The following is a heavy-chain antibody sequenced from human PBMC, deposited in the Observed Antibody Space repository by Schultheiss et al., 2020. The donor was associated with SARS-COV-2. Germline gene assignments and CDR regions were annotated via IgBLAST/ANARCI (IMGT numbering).Heavy chain of an antibody. D-gene: IGHD5-18*01. Sequence: GESLKISCAASGFTVSSNYMSWVRQAPGKGLEWVSVIYSGGSTGYAESVKGRFTISRDNAKNSLYLQMNSLRAEDTALYYCASLAMGSAYYMDVWGKGTTVTVSS. CDR1: GFTVSSNY. V-gene: IGHV3-53*01. CDR3: ASLAMGSAYYMDV. CDR2: IYSGGST. J-gene: IGHJ6*03.